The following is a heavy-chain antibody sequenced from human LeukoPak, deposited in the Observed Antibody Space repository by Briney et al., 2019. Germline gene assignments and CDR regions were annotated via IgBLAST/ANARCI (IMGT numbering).Heavy chain of an antibody. CDR2: MNPNSGNT. CDR1: GYTFTSYD. V-gene: IGHV1-8*01. D-gene: IGHD2-15*01. J-gene: IGHJ4*02. Sequence: ASVKPSCKASGYTFTSYDINWVRQAPGQGLECMGCMNPNSGNTRYAQKLQGRVTMTRNTSISTPYMELSSLRSEDTAVYYCARGECSGGSCYSGYWGQGTLVTVSS. CDR3: ARGECSGGSCYSGY.